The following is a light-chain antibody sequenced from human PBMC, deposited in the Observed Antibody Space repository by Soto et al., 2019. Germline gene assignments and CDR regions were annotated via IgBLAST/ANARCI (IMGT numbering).Light chain of an antibody. CDR3: AAWDDSLSVWV. V-gene: IGLV1-47*02. CDR2: SNN. CDR1: SSNIGSNY. Sequence: QAVVTQPPSASGTPGQTVTISCSGSSSNIGSNYVFWYQQLPGTAPKLLVYSNNQRPSGVPDRFSGSKSGTSASLAISGLRSEDEADYYCAAWDDSLSVWVFAGGTKLTVL. J-gene: IGLJ3*02.